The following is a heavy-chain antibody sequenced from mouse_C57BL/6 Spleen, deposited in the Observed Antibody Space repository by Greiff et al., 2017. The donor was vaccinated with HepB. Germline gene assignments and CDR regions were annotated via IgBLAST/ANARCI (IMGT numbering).Heavy chain of an antibody. Sequence: EVKVEESGGGLVQPGGSMKLSCVASGFTFSNYWMNWVRQSPEKGLEWVAQIRLKSDNYATHYAESVKGRFTISRDDSKSSVYLQMNNLRAEDTGIYYCTGDDGSRESRDVWGTGTTVTVSS. CDR2: IRLKSDNYAT. D-gene: IGHD1-1*01. CDR1: GFTFSNYW. V-gene: IGHV6-3*01. J-gene: IGHJ1*03. CDR3: TGDDGSRESRDV.